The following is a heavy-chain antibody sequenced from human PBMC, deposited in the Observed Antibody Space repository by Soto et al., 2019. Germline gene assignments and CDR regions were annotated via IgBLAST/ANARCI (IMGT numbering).Heavy chain of an antibody. V-gene: IGHV1-69*13. CDR2: IIPIFGTA. J-gene: IGHJ6*02. D-gene: IGHD2-2*02. Sequence: VASVKVSCKASGGTFSSYAISWVRQAPGQGLEWMGGIIPIFGTANYAQKFQGRVTITADESTSTAYMELSSLRSEDTAVYYCARGGDCSSTSCYTDYYYGMDVWGQGTTVTVSS. CDR1: GGTFSSYA. CDR3: ARGGDCSSTSCYTDYYYGMDV.